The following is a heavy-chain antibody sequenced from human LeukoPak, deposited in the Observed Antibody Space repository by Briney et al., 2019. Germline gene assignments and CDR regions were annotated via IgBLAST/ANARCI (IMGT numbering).Heavy chain of an antibody. J-gene: IGHJ4*02. CDR1: GFTFSDSG. CDR3: AKEGTDYGDYPYFFDY. Sequence: GGSLRLSCAVSGFTFSDSGMHWVRQAPGKGLEWVAIISFDGSRRFYADSVRGRFTVSRDNSKNTLFLQMDSLSADDTVVYYCAKEGTDYGDYPYFFDYWGQGTLVTVSS. V-gene: IGHV3-30*18. CDR2: ISFDGSRR. D-gene: IGHD4-17*01.